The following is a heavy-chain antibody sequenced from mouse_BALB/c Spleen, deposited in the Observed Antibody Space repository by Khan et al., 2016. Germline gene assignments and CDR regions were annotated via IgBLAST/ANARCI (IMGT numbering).Heavy chain of an antibody. CDR2: VYPANGNT. CDR1: GFNIKDTY. V-gene: IGHV14-3*02. J-gene: IGHJ2*01. D-gene: IGHD2-4*01. CDR3: DRGLITTEDY. Sequence: VQLQQSGAELVKPGASVKLSCTASGFNIKDTYIHWVIQRPEQGLEWIGRVYPANGNTKYDPKFQGKATITADTSSNTAYLQLSSLTSEDTAVXYCDRGLITTEDYWGQGSTLTVSS.